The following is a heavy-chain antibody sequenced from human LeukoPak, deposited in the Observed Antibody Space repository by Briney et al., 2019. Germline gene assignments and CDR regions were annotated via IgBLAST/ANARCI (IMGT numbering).Heavy chain of an antibody. CDR3: ARGAAADYFDY. D-gene: IGHD6-13*01. Sequence: GSLRLSCAASGFTFSSYGMHWVRQAPGKGLEWVAVIWYDGSNKYYADSVKGRFTISRDNSKNTLYLQMNSLRAEDTAVYYCARGAAADYFDYWGQGTLVTVSS. V-gene: IGHV3-33*01. CDR2: IWYDGSNK. J-gene: IGHJ4*02. CDR1: GFTFSSYG.